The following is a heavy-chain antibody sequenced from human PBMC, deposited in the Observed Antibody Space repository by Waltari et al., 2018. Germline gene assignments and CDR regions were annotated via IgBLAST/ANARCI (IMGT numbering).Heavy chain of an antibody. J-gene: IGHJ4*02. CDR1: GFTFDDYA. CDR3: AKDRLRGRSGWVIFDY. Sequence: EVQLVESGGVVVQPGGSLRLSCAASGFTFDDYAMHWVRQAPGKGLEWVSLISWDGGSTYYADSVKGRFTISRDNSKNSLYLQMNSLRAEDTALYYCAKDRLRGRSGWVIFDYWGQGTLVTVSS. CDR2: ISWDGGST. V-gene: IGHV3-43D*04. D-gene: IGHD6-19*01.